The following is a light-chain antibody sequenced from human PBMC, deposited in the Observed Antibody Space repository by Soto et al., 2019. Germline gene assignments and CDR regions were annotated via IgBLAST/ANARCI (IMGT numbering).Light chain of an antibody. CDR2: GNN. V-gene: IGLV1-40*01. J-gene: IGLJ3*02. Sequence: QLVLTQPPSVSGAPGQKVTISCTRSSSNIGAAYDVHWYQHLPGTAPKLLIYGNNNRPSGVPDRFSGSKSGTSASLAITGXXXXXXXXXYCQSYDSSLSGWVFGGGTKLTVL. CDR1: SSNIGAAYD. CDR3: QSYDSSLSGWV.